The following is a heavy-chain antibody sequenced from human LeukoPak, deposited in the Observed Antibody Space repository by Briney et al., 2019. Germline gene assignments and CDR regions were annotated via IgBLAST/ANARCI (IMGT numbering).Heavy chain of an antibody. D-gene: IGHD6-13*01. CDR3: GGDTHSSSWYDY. Sequence: PGRSLRLSCAASGFTFSSYGMHWVRQAPGKGLEWVAVISYDGSNKYYADSVKGRFTISRDSSRNTLYPQMNSLRVEDTAVYYCGGDTHSSSWYDYWGQGTLVTVSS. V-gene: IGHV3-30*03. CDR1: GFTFSSYG. CDR2: ISYDGSNK. J-gene: IGHJ4*02.